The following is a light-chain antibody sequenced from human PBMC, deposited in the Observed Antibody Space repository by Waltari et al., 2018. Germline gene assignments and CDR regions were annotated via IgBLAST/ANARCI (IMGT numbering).Light chain of an antibody. CDR2: EDS. CDR1: NLGSKS. CDR3: QVWDTNSDEAI. J-gene: IGLJ2*01. Sequence: SSVLTQPPSVSVAPGQTARITCGGDNLGSKSVHWYQKMPGQASVVVVSEDSDRPSGIPGRFSGSNSANTATLTISRVEVGDEADYFCQVWDTNSDEAIFGGGTKLTVL. V-gene: IGLV3-21*02.